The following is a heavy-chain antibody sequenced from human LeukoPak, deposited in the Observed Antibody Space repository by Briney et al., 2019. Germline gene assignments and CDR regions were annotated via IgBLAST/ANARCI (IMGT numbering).Heavy chain of an antibody. J-gene: IGHJ4*02. Sequence: SETLSLTCTVSGGSISSSSYYWGWIRQPPGKGLEWIGSIYYSGSTYYNPSLKSRVTISVDTSKNQFSLKLSSVTAADTAVYYCARANYYDRVDFDYWGQGTLVTVSS. V-gene: IGHV4-39*07. D-gene: IGHD3-22*01. CDR1: GGSISSSSYY. CDR3: ARANYYDRVDFDY. CDR2: IYYSGST.